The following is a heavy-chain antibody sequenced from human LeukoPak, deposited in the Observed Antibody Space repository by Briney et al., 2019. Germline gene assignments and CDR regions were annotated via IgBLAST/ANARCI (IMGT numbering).Heavy chain of an antibody. V-gene: IGHV3-30*02. CDR1: GFTFSSYG. CDR2: IRYDGSNK. J-gene: IGHJ4*02. CDR3: PKAGLRGRGGYSYGYTDY. D-gene: IGHD5-18*01. Sequence: GGSLRLSCAASGFTFSSYGMHWVRQAPGKGLEWVAFIRYDGSNKYNADSVKGRFTISRDNSKNTLYLQMNSLRAEDTAVYYCPKAGLRGRGGYSYGYTDYWGQGTLVTVSS.